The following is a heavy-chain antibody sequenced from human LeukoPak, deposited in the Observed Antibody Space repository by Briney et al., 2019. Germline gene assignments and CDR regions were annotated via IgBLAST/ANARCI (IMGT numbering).Heavy chain of an antibody. Sequence: SETLSLTCTVSGGSISSYYWNWIRQPPGKGLEWLGYIYYSGSTNYNPSLKSRVTISVDTSKNQFSLKLNSVTAADTAVYYCARFPGYCTGGSCYSLAGGDWFDPWGQGTLVTVSS. J-gene: IGHJ5*02. CDR3: ARFPGYCTGGSCYSLAGGDWFDP. CDR1: GGSISSYY. V-gene: IGHV4-59*08. D-gene: IGHD2-15*01. CDR2: IYYSGST.